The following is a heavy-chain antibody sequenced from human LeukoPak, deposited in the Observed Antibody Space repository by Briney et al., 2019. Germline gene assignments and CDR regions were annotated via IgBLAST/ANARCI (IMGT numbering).Heavy chain of an antibody. D-gene: IGHD3-16*02. Sequence: SETLSLTCTVSGGSISSGFYYWSWIRQPAGKGLEWIGRIYTSGSTNYNPYLKSRVTISVDTSKNQFSLKLSSVTAEDTAVYYCAKDFTFGGVIVYDYWGQGTLVTVSS. CDR2: IYTSGST. J-gene: IGHJ4*02. CDR1: GGSISSGFYY. V-gene: IGHV4-61*02. CDR3: AKDFTFGGVIVYDY.